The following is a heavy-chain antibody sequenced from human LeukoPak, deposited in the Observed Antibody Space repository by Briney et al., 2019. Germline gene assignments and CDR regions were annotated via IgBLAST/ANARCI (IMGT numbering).Heavy chain of an antibody. CDR2: ISSSSSYI. CDR1: GFTFSSYS. CDR3: ARDGFGVVGATSLVFGFDY. V-gene: IGHV3-21*01. D-gene: IGHD1-26*01. J-gene: IGHJ4*02. Sequence: GGSLRLSCAASGFTFSSYSMNWVRQAPGKGLEWVSSISSSSSYIYYADSVKGRFTISRDNAKNSLYLQMNSLRAEDTAVYYCARDGFGVVGATSLVFGFDYWGQGTLVTVSS.